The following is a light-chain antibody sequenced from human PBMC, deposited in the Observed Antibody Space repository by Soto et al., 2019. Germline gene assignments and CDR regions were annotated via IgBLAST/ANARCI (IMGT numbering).Light chain of an antibody. CDR2: EVS. Sequence: QSALTQPASVSGSPGQSITISCTGTSSDIGSHNIVSWYQHHPGKAPKLMIYEVSKRPSGVSDRFSGSKSGTTASLTIYGLQTGDEADYYCCSYAGSSTLVFGGGTKLTVL. V-gene: IGLV2-23*02. J-gene: IGLJ3*02. CDR3: CSYAGSSTLV. CDR1: SSDIGSHNI.